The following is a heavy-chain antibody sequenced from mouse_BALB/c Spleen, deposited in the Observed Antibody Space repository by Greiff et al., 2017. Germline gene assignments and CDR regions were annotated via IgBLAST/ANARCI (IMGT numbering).Heavy chain of an antibody. V-gene: IGHV5-2*01. J-gene: IGHJ2*01. CDR3: ARHPYYYGSSYFDY. Sequence: EVQRVESGGGLVQPGESLKLSCESNEYEFPSHDMSWVRKTPEKRLELVAAIHSDGGSTYYPDTMERRFIISRDNTKKTLYLQMSSLRSEDTALYYCARHPYYYGSSYFDYWGQGTTLTVSS. D-gene: IGHD1-1*01. CDR1: EYEFPSHD. CDR2: IHSDGGST.